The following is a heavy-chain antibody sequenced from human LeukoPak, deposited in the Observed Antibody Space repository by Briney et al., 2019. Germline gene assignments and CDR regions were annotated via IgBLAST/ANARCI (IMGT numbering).Heavy chain of an antibody. CDR2: INSDGSST. V-gene: IGHV3-74*01. J-gene: IGHJ5*02. CDR3: ARDAYDDASES. D-gene: IGHD3-3*01. CDR1: GFTFSSYW. Sequence: GGSLRLSCAASGFTFSSYWMHWVRQGPGKGLVWVSRINSDGSSTSYADSVKGRFTISRDNAKNSLYLQMNGLRADDTAIYYCARDAYDDASESWGQGTLVTVSS.